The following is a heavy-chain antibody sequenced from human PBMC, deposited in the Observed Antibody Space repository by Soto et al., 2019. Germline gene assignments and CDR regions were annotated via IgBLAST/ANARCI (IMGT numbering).Heavy chain of an antibody. CDR3: ARRYGDCFDY. Sequence: PSETLSLTCTVSGGSISSYYWSWIRQPPGKGLEWIGYIYYSGSTNYNPSLKSRVTISVDTSKNQFSLKLSSVTAADTAVDYCARRYGDCFDYWGQGTLVPVAS. CDR1: GGSISSYY. D-gene: IGHD4-17*01. J-gene: IGHJ4*02. V-gene: IGHV4-59*08. CDR2: IYYSGST.